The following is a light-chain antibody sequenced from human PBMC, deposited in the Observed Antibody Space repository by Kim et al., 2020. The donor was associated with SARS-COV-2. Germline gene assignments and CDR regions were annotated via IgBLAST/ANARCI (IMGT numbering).Light chain of an antibody. CDR1: SSNIGAGYD. CDR3: QSYDNSLSAYV. J-gene: IGLJ1*01. V-gene: IGLV1-40*01. Sequence: QRNTLSCTASSSNIGAGYDVHWYQQLPGTAPKLLIYGNNNRPSGVPDRFSGSKSGTSASLAITGLQAEDEADYYCQSYDNSLSAYVFGTGTKVTVL. CDR2: GNN.